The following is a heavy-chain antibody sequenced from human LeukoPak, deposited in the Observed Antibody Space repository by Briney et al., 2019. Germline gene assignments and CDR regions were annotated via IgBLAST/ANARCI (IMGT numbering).Heavy chain of an antibody. Sequence: ASVTVSCKASGYTFTGYYMHWVRQAPGQGLEWMGWINPNSGGTNYAQKFQGRVTMTRDTSISTAYMELSRLRSDDTAVYYCARVIFSSGRYYFDYWGQGTLVTVSS. D-gene: IGHD6-19*01. CDR3: ARVIFSSGRYYFDY. J-gene: IGHJ4*02. CDR2: INPNSGGT. V-gene: IGHV1-2*02. CDR1: GYTFTGYY.